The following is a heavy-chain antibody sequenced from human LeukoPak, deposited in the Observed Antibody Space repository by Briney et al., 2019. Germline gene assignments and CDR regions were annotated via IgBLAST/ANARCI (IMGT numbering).Heavy chain of an antibody. D-gene: IGHD4-23*01. V-gene: IGHV1-58*01. CDR3: AAEGRPTVVTFRKGAVNL. Sequence: SVKVSCKASGFTFTSSAVQWVRQARGQRLEWIGWLVVGSGNTNYAQKFQERVTITRDMSTSTVYMELSSLRSEDTAVYYCAAEGRPTVVTFRKGAVNLWGQGTMVTVSS. CDR1: GFTFTSSA. CDR2: LVVGSGNT. J-gene: IGHJ3*01.